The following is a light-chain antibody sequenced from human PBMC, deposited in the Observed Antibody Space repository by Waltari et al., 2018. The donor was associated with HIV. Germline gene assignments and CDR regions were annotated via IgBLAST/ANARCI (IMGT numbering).Light chain of an antibody. Sequence: QSVLTQPPSVSGAPGQRVTISCTGSSSNIGAGYDVPWYQPLPGTAPKLLIYGNSNRPSGVPDRFSGSKSGTSASLAITGLQAEDEADYYCQSYDSSLSGFGVFGGGTKLTVL. V-gene: IGLV1-40*01. J-gene: IGLJ2*01. CDR1: SSNIGAGYD. CDR3: QSYDSSLSGFGV. CDR2: GNS.